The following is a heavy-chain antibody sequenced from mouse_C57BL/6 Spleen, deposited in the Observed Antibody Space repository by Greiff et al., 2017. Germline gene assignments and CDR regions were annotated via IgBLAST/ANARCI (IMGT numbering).Heavy chain of an antibody. D-gene: IGHD1-1*01. V-gene: IGHV1-18*01. CDR1: GYTFTDYN. Sequence: VQLQQSGPELVKPGASVKIPCKASGYTFTDYNMDWVKQSHGKSLEWIGDINPNNGGTIYNQKFKGKATLTVDKSSSTAYMELRSLTSEDTAVYYCARKGLYDYGSSYYWYCDVWGTGTTVTVSS. CDR2: INPNNGGT. J-gene: IGHJ1*03. CDR3: ARKGLYDYGSSYYWYCDV.